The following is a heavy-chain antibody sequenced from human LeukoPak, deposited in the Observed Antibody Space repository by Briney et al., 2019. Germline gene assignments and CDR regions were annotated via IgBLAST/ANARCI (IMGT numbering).Heavy chain of an antibody. Sequence: ASVKVSCKASGGTFSSYAISWVRQAPGQELEWMGRIIPIFGTANYAQKFQGRVTITTDESTRTAYMELSSLRSEDTAVYYCAVGYCSGGSCYGLYTGDNWFDPWGQGTLVTVSS. V-gene: IGHV1-69*05. CDR3: AVGYCSGGSCYGLYTGDNWFDP. CDR2: IIPIFGTA. D-gene: IGHD2-15*01. CDR1: GGTFSSYA. J-gene: IGHJ5*02.